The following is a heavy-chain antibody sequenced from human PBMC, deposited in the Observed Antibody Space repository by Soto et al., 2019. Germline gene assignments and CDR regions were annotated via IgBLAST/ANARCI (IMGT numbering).Heavy chain of an antibody. Sequence: SETLSLTCTVSGASVSDGYWSWIRQPPGKGLEWIGSIYYSGSTYYNPSLKSRVTISVDTSKNQFSLKLSSVTAADTAVYYCATQEVGGSYVYTFDPWGQGTLVTVSS. CDR2: IYYSGST. V-gene: IGHV4-59*05. J-gene: IGHJ5*02. CDR1: GASVSDGY. CDR3: ATQEVGGSYVYTFDP. D-gene: IGHD1-26*01.